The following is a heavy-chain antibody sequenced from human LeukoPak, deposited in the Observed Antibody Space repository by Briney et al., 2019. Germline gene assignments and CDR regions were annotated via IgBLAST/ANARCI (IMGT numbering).Heavy chain of an antibody. V-gene: IGHV3-7*01. CDR2: IKQDGSEK. Sequence: GGSLRLSCAASGFTFSRYWMSWVRQAPGKGLECVANIKQDGSEKYYVDSVKGRFTISRDNAKNSLYLQMNSLRAEDTAVYYCAREDGYSFRFTYSSYGMDVGAQGPTVPVSS. D-gene: IGHD5-18*01. CDR3: AREDGYSFRFTYSSYGMDV. CDR1: GFTFSRYW. J-gene: IGHJ6*02.